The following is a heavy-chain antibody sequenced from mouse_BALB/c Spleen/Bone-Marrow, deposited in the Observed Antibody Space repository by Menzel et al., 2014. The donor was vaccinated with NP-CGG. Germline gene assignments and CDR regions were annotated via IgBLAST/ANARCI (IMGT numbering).Heavy chain of an antibody. Sequence: EVKLMESGGGLVKPGGSLKLSCAASGFIFXDYYMYWVRQTPEKRLEWVATISDGGSYTSYPDSVKGRFTVSRDNAKNNLYLQMSSLKSEDTAFYYCARTYRPYALDYWGQGSSVTVSS. V-gene: IGHV5-4*02. J-gene: IGHJ4*01. CDR3: ARTYRPYALDY. CDR1: GFIFXDYY. D-gene: IGHD2-14*01. CDR2: ISDGGSYT.